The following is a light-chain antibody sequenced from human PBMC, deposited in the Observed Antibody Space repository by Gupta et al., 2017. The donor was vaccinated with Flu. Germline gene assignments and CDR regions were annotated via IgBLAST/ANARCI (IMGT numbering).Light chain of an antibody. V-gene: IGKV1-5*03. Sequence: IQMTQSPSTLSASIGDRVTITCRPSQNINSFLAWYQQKPEKAPKLLIYKATTLQSGVPSRFSGSGYGTEFTLTSSSRQPDDLATYYCQHEDNDTPWTFGQGTKLEIK. J-gene: IGKJ1*01. CDR1: QNINSF. CDR3: QHEDNDTPWT. CDR2: KAT.